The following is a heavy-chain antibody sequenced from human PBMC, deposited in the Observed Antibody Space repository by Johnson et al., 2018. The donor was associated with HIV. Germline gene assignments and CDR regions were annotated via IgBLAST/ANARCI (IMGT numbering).Heavy chain of an antibody. CDR2: IYSDGST. J-gene: IGHJ3*02. CDR1: GFTFSSYW. CDR3: ARDAPDFVVSSGVRDDAFDI. D-gene: IGHD3-22*01. Sequence: VHLVESGGGLVQPGGSLRLSCAASGFTFSSYWMHWVRQAPGKGLVWVSVIYSDGSTYYADSVQGRLTLSRDNSQNTLYLQMNSLRAEDTAVYFCARDAPDFVVSSGVRDDAFDIWGPGTMVTVSS. V-gene: IGHV3-66*01.